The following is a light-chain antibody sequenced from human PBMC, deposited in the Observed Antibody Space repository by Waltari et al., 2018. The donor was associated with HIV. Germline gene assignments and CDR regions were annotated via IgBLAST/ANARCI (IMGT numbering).Light chain of an antibody. J-gene: IGKJ2*01. CDR3: QQAKSFPHT. CDR1: QNIGRS. CDR2: EAS. V-gene: IGKV1-12*01. Sequence: DIQMTQSPSTVSSSVGGGVSINCRSRQNIGRSLSWYQLRPGQAPKLLVYEASRLDDGVATRFSATGARTQFTLDIKNLQSEDFAVYVCQQAKSFPHTFG.